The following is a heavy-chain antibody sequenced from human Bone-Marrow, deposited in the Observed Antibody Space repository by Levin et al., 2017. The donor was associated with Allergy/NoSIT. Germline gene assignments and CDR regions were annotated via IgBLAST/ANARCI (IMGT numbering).Heavy chain of an antibody. D-gene: IGHD1-1*01. CDR3: AREEESTNENAFDS. J-gene: IGHJ3*02. V-gene: IGHV4-39*02. CDR1: GGSISGSTYY. Sequence: SQTLSLTCTVSGGSISGSTYYWNWIRQPPGKGLEWIATIYYTGRTFYNPSLNNRATISVDSSRNQFSLRVNSVTAADTAVYYCAREEESTNENAFDSWGQGKLVSVSS. CDR2: IYYTGRT.